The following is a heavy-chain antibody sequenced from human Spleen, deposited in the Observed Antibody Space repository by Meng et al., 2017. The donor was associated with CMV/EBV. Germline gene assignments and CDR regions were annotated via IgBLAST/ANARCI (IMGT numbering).Heavy chain of an antibody. CDR3: AREPHLGVAGTVLGMDV. D-gene: IGHD6-19*01. Sequence: ASVKVSCKASGYTFTSYYMHWVRQARGQGLEWMGIINPSGGSTSYAQKFQGRVTMTRDTSTSTVYMELSSLRSEDTAVYYCAREPHLGVAGTVLGMDVWGQGTTVTVSS. CDR1: GYTFTSYY. J-gene: IGHJ6*02. CDR2: INPSGGST. V-gene: IGHV1-46*01.